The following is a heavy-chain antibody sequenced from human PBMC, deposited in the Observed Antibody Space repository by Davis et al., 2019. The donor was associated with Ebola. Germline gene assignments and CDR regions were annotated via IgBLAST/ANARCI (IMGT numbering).Heavy chain of an antibody. D-gene: IGHD3-3*01. CDR3: ARDRDFWSGYYTLGYYGMDV. CDR2: ISGSGGST. J-gene: IGHJ6*04. CDR1: EFTFSGYA. Sequence: GESLKIPCAASEFTFSGYAMSWVRQAPGKGLEWVSAISGSGGSTYYAGSVKGRFTISRDNSRNTLYLQMNSLRAEDTAVYYCARDRDFWSGYYTLGYYGMDVWGKGTTVTVSS. V-gene: IGHV3-23*01.